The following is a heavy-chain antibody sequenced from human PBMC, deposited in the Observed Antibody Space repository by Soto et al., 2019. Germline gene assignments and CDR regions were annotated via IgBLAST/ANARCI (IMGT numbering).Heavy chain of an antibody. V-gene: IGHV3-23*01. CDR2: ISASGGST. J-gene: IGHJ4*02. Sequence: EVQLLESGGGLVQPGGSLRLSCAASAFTFSSYAMSWVRQAPGKGLEWVSAISASGGSTYYADSVKGRFTFSRDSSENTLYLQMSSLRADDTAVYYCAKGSGNSVYNFDNWGQGTLVTVSS. CDR1: AFTFSSYA. CDR3: AKGSGNSVYNFDN. D-gene: IGHD1-26*01.